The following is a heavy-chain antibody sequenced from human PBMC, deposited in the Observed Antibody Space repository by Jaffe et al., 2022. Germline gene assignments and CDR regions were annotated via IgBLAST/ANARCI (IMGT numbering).Heavy chain of an antibody. Sequence: QVTLRESGPALVKPTQTLTLTCTFSGFSLSTSGMCVSWVRQPPGKALEWLALIDWDDDKYYSTSLKTRLTISKDTSKNQVVLTMTNMDPVDTATYYCARIRAGRSGSCDMYYFDYWGQGTLVTVSS. CDR3: ARIRAGRSGSCDMYYFDY. CDR2: IDWDDDK. CDR1: GFSLSTSGMC. D-gene: IGHD1-26*01. V-gene: IGHV2-70*20. J-gene: IGHJ4*02.